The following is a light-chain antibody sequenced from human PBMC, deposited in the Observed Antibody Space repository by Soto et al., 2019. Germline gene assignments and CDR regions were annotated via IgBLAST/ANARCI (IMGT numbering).Light chain of an antibody. CDR1: QSISRSY. CDR2: GAS. J-gene: IGKJ1*01. CDR3: QQYSRAPLT. V-gene: IGKV3-20*01. Sequence: EIVLTQSPDTLSLSPGERATLSCRASQSISRSYLAWYQQKPGQAPRLIIYGASSRATGIPDRVSGRVAWNDITRNISRLEHEDLEVYSGQQYSRAPLTFGQGTKVDIK.